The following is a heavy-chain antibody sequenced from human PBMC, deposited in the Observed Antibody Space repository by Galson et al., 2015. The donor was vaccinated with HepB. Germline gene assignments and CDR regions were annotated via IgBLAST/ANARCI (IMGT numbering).Heavy chain of an antibody. CDR3: ARNPASYDYYNMDV. D-gene: IGHD6-25*01. Sequence: SLRLSCAVSGFSFTSHSMNWVRQAPGKGLEWVSYINSGGTKYYADSVKGRFTISRDNAKKSMYLHMSSLRAEDTAIYYCARNPASYDYYNMDVWGQGTTVTVSS. CDR2: INSGGTK. V-gene: IGHV3-48*01. J-gene: IGHJ6*02. CDR1: GFSFTSHS.